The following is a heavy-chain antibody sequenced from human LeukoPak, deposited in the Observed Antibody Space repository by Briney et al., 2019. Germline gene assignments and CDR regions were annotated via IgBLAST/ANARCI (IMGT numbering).Heavy chain of an antibody. CDR2: ISSRASTI. D-gene: IGHD6-13*01. J-gene: IGHJ4*02. CDR3: ARDGCSTWYGVGYFDY. Sequence: GSLRLSCAAPGFTFSSYDMNWVRQAPGKGLEWISYISSRASTIYYADSVKGRFTISRENAKNSLYLQMNSLRAEDTAVYYCARDGCSTWYGVGYFDYWGQGTPVTVSS. CDR1: GFTFSSYD. V-gene: IGHV3-48*03.